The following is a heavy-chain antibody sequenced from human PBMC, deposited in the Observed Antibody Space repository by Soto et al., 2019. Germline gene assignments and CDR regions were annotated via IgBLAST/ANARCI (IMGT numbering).Heavy chain of an antibody. CDR2: IDADNGNT. Sequence: GASVKVSCKASGYTFTSYAMHWVRQAPGQRLEWMGWIDADNGNTKYAQKLQGRVTMTTDTSTSTAYMELRSLSSDDTAVYYCARDFISYCGNSVGVLRSTYYYYYGMDVWGQGTTVTVSS. V-gene: IGHV1-3*01. J-gene: IGHJ6*02. D-gene: IGHD2-21*01. CDR3: ARDFISYCGNSVGVLRSTYYYYYGMDV. CDR1: GYTFTSYA.